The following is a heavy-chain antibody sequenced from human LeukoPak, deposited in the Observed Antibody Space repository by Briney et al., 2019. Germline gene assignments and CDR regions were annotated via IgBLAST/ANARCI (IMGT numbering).Heavy chain of an antibody. Sequence: SETLPLTCAVYGGSFSGYYWSWIRQPPGEGLEWIGEINHSGSTNYNPSLKSRVTISVDTSKNQFSLKLSSVTAADTAVYYCARVGRYDSSGYFSPYYYYGMDVWGQGTTVTVSS. V-gene: IGHV4-34*01. J-gene: IGHJ6*02. CDR2: INHSGST. CDR3: ARVGRYDSSGYFSPYYYYGMDV. CDR1: GGSFSGYY. D-gene: IGHD3-22*01.